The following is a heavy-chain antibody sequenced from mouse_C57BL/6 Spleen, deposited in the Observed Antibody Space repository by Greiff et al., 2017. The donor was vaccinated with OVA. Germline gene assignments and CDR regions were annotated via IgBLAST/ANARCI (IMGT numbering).Heavy chain of an antibody. Sequence: VQLKESGPGLVKPSQSLSLTCSVTGYSITRGYYWNWIRQFPGNKLEWMGYISYDGSNNYNPSLKNRISITRDTSKNQFFLKLNSVTTEYTATYYCARDGDYDPYYFDYWGQGTTLTVSS. CDR3: ARDGDYDPYYFDY. J-gene: IGHJ2*01. CDR2: ISYDGSN. CDR1: GYSITRGYY. D-gene: IGHD2-4*01. V-gene: IGHV3-6*01.